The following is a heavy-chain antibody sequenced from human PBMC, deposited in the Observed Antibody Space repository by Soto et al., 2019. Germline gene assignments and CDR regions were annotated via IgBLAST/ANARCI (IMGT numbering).Heavy chain of an antibody. CDR3: ARLKRGYSYGSIIDF. Sequence: SDTLSLTCSVSGDSIRHYYWSWIRQSPGKGLEFLGYIFYTGKTTYNPSLKSRVAMSVDTSRNQFALKLRSVTAADTATYYCARLKRGYSYGSIIDFWGRGTLVTVSS. V-gene: IGHV4-59*07. D-gene: IGHD5-18*01. CDR2: IFYTGKT. CDR1: GDSIRHYY. J-gene: IGHJ4*01.